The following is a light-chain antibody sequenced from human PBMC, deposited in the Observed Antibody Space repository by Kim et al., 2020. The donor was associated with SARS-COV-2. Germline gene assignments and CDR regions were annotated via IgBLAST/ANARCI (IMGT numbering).Light chain of an antibody. V-gene: IGLV1-47*01. CDR3: AAWDGSLSGRV. Sequence: QSVLAPPPPASAAPGRRVTTACSGSISNIYCHYVNWYQQVPGTGPQVLSYGSNQRPSGVPDRFFGSKSGTSASLTISGLRSQDVADYYCAAWDGSLSGRVIGGGTKVTVL. J-gene: IGLJ2*01. CDR2: GSN. CDR1: ISNIYCHY.